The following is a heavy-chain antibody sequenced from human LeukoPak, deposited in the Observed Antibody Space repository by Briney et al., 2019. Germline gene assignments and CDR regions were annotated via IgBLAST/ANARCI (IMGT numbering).Heavy chain of an antibody. CDR3: ARGPLYQVPYYFHYYGLDV. CDR1: GFTFSDYW. D-gene: IGHD2-2*01. V-gene: IGHV3-7*03. Sequence: GGSLRLSCAVSGFTFSDYWMSWVRQAPGKGLEWVANIKQDGNEKYYVDSLKGRFTISRDNAKKSLHLQMNSLRAEDTAVYYCARGPLYQVPYYFHYYGLDVWGQGTTVTVSS. J-gene: IGHJ6*02. CDR2: IKQDGNEK.